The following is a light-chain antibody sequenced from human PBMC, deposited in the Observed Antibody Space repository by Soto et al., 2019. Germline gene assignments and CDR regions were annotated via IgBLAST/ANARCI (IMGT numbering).Light chain of an antibody. Sequence: QSVLTQPPSASGTPGQRVTISCSGSSSNIGRNSVNWYQQLPGTAPKLLMFSNNQRPSGVPDRFSGSKSGTSASLAIRGLQSEDEADYYCAAWDDSLSGVVFGGGTKLTVL. V-gene: IGLV1-44*01. J-gene: IGLJ2*01. CDR1: SSNIGRNS. CDR3: AAWDDSLSGVV. CDR2: SNN.